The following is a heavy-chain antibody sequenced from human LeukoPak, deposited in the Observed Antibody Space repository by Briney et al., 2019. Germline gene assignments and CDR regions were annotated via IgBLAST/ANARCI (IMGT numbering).Heavy chain of an antibody. J-gene: IGHJ4*02. Sequence: PSETLSLPFAAYGGSFSGYYWIWIRQPPPKGLDLIGEINHSGSTNYNPSLKSRVTISVDTSKNQFSLKLSPVTAADTAVYYCAREPGIAVAGTGYYFDYWGQGTLVTVSS. D-gene: IGHD6-19*01. CDR3: AREPGIAVAGTGYYFDY. CDR1: GGSFSGYY. V-gene: IGHV4-34*01. CDR2: INHSGST.